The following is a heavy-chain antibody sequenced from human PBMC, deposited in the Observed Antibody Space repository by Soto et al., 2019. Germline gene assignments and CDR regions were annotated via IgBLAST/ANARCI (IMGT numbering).Heavy chain of an antibody. CDR1: RFTFTSYA. CDR3: AKDVEGGSLFRGAFDY. D-gene: IGHD1-26*01. CDR2: ISASGGAT. V-gene: IGHV3-23*01. Sequence: EVELLESGGGLVQPGGSLRLSCVASRFTFTSYAMSWVRQAPGTGLEWVAAISASGGATIHADSVKGRLTISRENSKNTLYLQMNGLGAEDTAVYYCAKDVEGGSLFRGAFDYWGQGTEVTVSS. J-gene: IGHJ4*02.